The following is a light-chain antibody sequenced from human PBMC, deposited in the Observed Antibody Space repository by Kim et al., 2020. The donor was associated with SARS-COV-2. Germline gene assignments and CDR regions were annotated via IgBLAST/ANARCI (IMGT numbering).Light chain of an antibody. V-gene: IGKV1-5*03. J-gene: IGKJ4*01. Sequence: DIQMTQSPSTLSASVGDRVTITCRASQSISDWLAWYQQKPGKAPKLLIYKASNLQSGVPSRFSGSGSGTEFSLTISSLQPDDFATYHSQNNNHYPRTLGGRTK. CDR3: QNNNHYPRT. CDR2: KAS. CDR1: QSISDW.